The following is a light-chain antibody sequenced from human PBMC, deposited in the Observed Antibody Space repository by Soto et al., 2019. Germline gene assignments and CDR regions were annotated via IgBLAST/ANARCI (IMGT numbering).Light chain of an antibody. CDR1: QTITSNY. V-gene: IGKV3-20*01. CDR3: QQYDSSLWT. Sequence: EIVLTQSPGTLSLSPGERATLSCMASQTITSNYLAWYQQKPGQATRLLIYAASNSATGIPDSFSGSGSGTEFTLTISGLEPEDFAVYYCQQYDSSLWTFGQGTKVEIK. J-gene: IGKJ1*01. CDR2: AAS.